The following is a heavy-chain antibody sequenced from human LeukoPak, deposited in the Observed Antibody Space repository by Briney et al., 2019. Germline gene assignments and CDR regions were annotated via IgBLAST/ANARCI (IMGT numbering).Heavy chain of an antibody. CDR3: ARGLRAAAGSGVYYFDN. CDR2: MYPRDSDI. D-gene: IGHD6-13*01. Sequence: GESLKISCKVPGYSFTSYWIGWVRQMPGKGLEWMAIMYPRDSDISYSPSFQGQVTISADKSISIAYLQWDSLKASDTAMYYCARGLRAAAGSGVYYFDNWGQGTLVSVSS. J-gene: IGHJ4*02. V-gene: IGHV5-51*01. CDR1: GYSFTSYW.